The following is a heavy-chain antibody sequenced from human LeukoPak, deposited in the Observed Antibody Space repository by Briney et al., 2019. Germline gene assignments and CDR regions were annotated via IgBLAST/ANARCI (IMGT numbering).Heavy chain of an antibody. CDR1: GFTFSSYA. Sequence: PGRSLRLSCAASGFTFSSYAMHWVRQAPGKGVEGVAVMSYDGSNKYYADSVKGRFTISRDNSKNTLYLQMNSLRAEDTAVYYCARDSDRSFDYWGQGTLVTVSS. CDR3: ARDSDRSFDY. V-gene: IGHV3-30-3*01. CDR2: MSYDGSNK. J-gene: IGHJ4*02.